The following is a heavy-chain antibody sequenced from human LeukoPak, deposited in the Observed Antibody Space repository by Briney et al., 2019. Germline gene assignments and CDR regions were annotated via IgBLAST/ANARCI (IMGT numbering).Heavy chain of an antibody. CDR3: ARVSDP. CDR2: ISYDGSNK. Sequence: GRSLRLSCAASGFAFSSYAMNWVRQAPGKGLEWVAVISYDGSNKYYADSVKGRFTISRDNSKNTLYLQMNSLRAEDTAVYYCARVSDPWGQGTLVTVSS. CDR1: GFAFSSYA. J-gene: IGHJ5*02. V-gene: IGHV3-30-3*01.